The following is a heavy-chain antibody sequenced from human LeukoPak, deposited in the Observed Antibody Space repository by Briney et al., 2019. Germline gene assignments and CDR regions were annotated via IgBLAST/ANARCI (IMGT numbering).Heavy chain of an antibody. CDR1: GYPSSGYY. CDR2: INPETGAT. CDR3: ARENLNYYGSGSYLY. J-gene: IGHJ4*02. Sequence: ASVKVSCKASGYPSSGYYIHWVRQGPGQGLEWLGWINPETGATKYAQRFEGRVTLTRDTSVTTVHIELSGLRSDDSAVYCCARENLNYYGSGSYLYWGQGSQVTVSS. D-gene: IGHD3-10*01. V-gene: IGHV1-2*02.